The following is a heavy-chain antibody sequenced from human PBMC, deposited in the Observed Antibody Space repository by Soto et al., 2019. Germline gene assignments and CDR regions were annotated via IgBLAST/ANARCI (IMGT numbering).Heavy chain of an antibody. J-gene: IGHJ3*02. CDR1: GYSFSYNW. V-gene: IGHV5-51*01. D-gene: IGHD3-10*01. CDR2: IYPGDSDT. CDR3: ARHPYYYGPGNAFDI. Sequence: PGESLKISCQGSGYSFSYNWIGWVRQMPGKGLEWMGIIYPGDSDTRYSPSFQGQVTISADKSISTAYLQWSSLKASDTAMYYCARHPYYYGPGNAFDIWGQGTMVTVSS.